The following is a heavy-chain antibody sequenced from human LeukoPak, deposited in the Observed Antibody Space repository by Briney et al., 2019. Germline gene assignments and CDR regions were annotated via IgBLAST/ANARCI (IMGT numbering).Heavy chain of an antibody. D-gene: IGHD6-6*01. CDR2: INPNSGGT. Sequence: GASVKVSCKASGYTFTGYYMHWVRQAPGQGLEWMGWINPNSGGTNYAQKFQGRVTMTRDTSISTAYMELSRLRSDDTAVYYCARGTDSSSGAEDAFDIWGQGTMVTVSS. V-gene: IGHV1-2*02. CDR1: GYTFTGYY. J-gene: IGHJ3*02. CDR3: ARGTDSSSGAEDAFDI.